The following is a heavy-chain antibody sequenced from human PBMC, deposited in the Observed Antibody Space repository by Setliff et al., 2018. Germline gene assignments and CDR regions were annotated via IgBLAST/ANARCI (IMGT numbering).Heavy chain of an antibody. Sequence: SETLPLTCTVSGYSISSGYYWGWIRQPPGKGLEWIGSIYYSGSTYYNPSLKSRVTISVDTSKNQFSLKLSSVTAADTAVYYCARRGMSSSWFQGYFDYWGQGTLVTVSS. CDR3: ARRGMSSSWFQGYFDY. CDR2: IYYSGST. CDR1: GYSISSGYY. D-gene: IGHD6-13*01. V-gene: IGHV4-38-2*02. J-gene: IGHJ4*02.